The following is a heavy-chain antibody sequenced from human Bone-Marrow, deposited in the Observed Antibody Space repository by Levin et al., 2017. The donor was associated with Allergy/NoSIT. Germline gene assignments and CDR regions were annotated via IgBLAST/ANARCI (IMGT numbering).Heavy chain of an antibody. CDR3: ATAGESGSYFDY. D-gene: IGHD1-26*01. CDR2: ISSDGSNK. J-gene: IGHJ4*02. CDR1: GFTFSSYI. Sequence: PGGSLRLSCAASGFTFSSYIMHWVRQAPGKGLEWVTVISSDGSNKHYADSVKGRLTISRDNSKNTLYLQMNSLRAEDTAVYYCATAGESGSYFDYWGQGTLVTVSS. V-gene: IGHV3-30*04.